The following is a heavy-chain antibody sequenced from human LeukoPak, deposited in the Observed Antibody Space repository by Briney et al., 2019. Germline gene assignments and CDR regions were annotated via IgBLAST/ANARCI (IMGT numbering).Heavy chain of an antibody. J-gene: IGHJ4*02. Sequence: GGSLRLSCAASGFTFTSYAMHWVRQAPGQGLEWMGIINPSGGSTSYAQKFQGRVTMTRDMSTSTVYMELSSLRSEDTAVYYCARDRGTGTTGPIDYWGQGILVTVSS. V-gene: IGHV1-46*01. CDR3: ARDRGTGTTGPIDY. D-gene: IGHD1-7*01. CDR1: GFTFTSYA. CDR2: INPSGGST.